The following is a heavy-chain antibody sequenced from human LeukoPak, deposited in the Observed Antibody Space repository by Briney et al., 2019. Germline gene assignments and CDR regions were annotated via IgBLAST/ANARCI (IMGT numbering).Heavy chain of an antibody. J-gene: IGHJ4*02. CDR1: GFTFSSYA. CDR2: ISGSGGST. D-gene: IGHD6-6*01. CDR3: AKDGEVSGSSPEDYYFDY. Sequence: GGSLRLSCAASGFTFSSYAMSWVRQAPGKGLEWVSAISGSGGSTYYADSAKGRFTISRDNSKNTLYLQMNSLRAEDTAVYYCAKDGEVSGSSPEDYYFDYWGQGTLVTVSS. V-gene: IGHV3-23*01.